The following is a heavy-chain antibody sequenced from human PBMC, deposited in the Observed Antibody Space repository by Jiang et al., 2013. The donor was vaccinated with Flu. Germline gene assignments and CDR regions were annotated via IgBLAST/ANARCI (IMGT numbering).Heavy chain of an antibody. CDR3: AKDHGAVTTEEVGYYFDY. D-gene: IGHD4-17*01. V-gene: IGHV3-30*18. J-gene: IGHJ4*02. CDR1: SYG. Sequence: SYGMHWVRQXPGKGLEWVAVISYDGSNKYYADSVKGRFTISRDNSKNTLYLQMNSLRAEDTAVYYCAKDHGAVTTEEVGYYFDYWGQGTLVTVSS. CDR2: ISYDGSNK.